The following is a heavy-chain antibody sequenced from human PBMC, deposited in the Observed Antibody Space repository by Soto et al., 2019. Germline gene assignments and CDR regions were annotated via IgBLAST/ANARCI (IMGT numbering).Heavy chain of an antibody. V-gene: IGHV4-39*01. J-gene: IGHJ6*03. CDR1: GGSVSSSSYY. Sequence: SETLSLTCTVSGGSVSSSSYYWGWVRQPPGKGLEWIGSVYYSGSTYYNPSLESRVTISVDKSKNQFSLRLSSVTAADTAVYFCARQQYCGSSTCYDSLYYQYMDVWGKGTMVTVSS. CDR3: ARQQYCGSSTCYDSLYYQYMDV. D-gene: IGHD2-2*01. CDR2: VYYSGST.